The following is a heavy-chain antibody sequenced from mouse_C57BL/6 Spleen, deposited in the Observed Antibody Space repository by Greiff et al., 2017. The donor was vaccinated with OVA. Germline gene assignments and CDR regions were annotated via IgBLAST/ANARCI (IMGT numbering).Heavy chain of an antibody. J-gene: IGHJ4*01. CDR2: ISYDGSN. CDR3: ASVYSNYGAMDY. V-gene: IGHV3-6*01. CDR1: GYSITSGYY. Sequence: VQLKESGPGLVKPSQSLSLTCSVTGYSITSGYYWNWIRQFPGNKLEWMGYISYDGSNNYNPSLKNRISITRDTSKNQFFLKLNSVTTEDTATYYCASVYSNYGAMDYWGQGTSVTVSS. D-gene: IGHD2-5*01.